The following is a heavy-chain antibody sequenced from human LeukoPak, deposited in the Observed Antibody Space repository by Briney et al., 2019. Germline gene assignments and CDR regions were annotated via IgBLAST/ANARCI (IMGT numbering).Heavy chain of an antibody. J-gene: IGHJ4*02. Sequence: PGGSLRLSCAASGFTFSSYSMNWVRKAPGKGLEWVSSIISSGTYIYYADSVKGRFTISRDNAKSSLYLQMNSLRAEDTAVYYCARGDGYNYHFDYWGQGALVTVSS. D-gene: IGHD5-24*01. V-gene: IGHV3-21*04. CDR1: GFTFSSYS. CDR3: ARGDGYNYHFDY. CDR2: IISSGTYI.